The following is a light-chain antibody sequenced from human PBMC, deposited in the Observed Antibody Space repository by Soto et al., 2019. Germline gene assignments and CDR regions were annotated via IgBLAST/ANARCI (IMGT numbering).Light chain of an antibody. V-gene: IGKV3-20*01. CDR2: GAS. Sequence: VFTQSPGSLSLSRRERSTLSCRASQSVMSNYLSWYQQTPGQPPRLRIYGASSRATGIPDRFSGSGSGTDFTLTISRLEPEDFAVYYCQQYGSSGTFGQGTKVDIK. CDR1: QSVMSNY. CDR3: QQYGSSGT. J-gene: IGKJ1*01.